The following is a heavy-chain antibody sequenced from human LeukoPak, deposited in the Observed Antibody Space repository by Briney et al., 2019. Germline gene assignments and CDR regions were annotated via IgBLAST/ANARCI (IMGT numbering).Heavy chain of an antibody. J-gene: IGHJ5*01. CDR1: GGSISSNEYH. CDR3: ARRLRNNWNQNWSDS. Sequence: SETLSLTCSISGGSISSNEYHWGWVRQSPGRGLEWIGSIYYPESTYYNPSVKSRVSISVDTSKNQFSLRLTSVTPADTAVYYCARRLRNNWNQNWSDSWGQGTLVTVSS. V-gene: IGHV4-39*01. D-gene: IGHD1-1*01. CDR2: IYYPEST.